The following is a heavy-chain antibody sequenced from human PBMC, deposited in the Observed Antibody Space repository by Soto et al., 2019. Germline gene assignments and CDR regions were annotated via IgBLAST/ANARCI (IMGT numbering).Heavy chain of an antibody. CDR1: GYRFTSYG. J-gene: IGHJ6*02. Sequence: ASVKVSCKASGYRFTSYGISWVRQAPGQGLEWMGWISAYNGNTNYAQKLQGRVTMTTDTSTSTAYMELRSLRSDDTAVYYCARDPRWELHDYYYYGMDVWGQGTTVTVSS. V-gene: IGHV1-18*04. D-gene: IGHD1-26*01. CDR2: ISAYNGNT. CDR3: ARDPRWELHDYYYYGMDV.